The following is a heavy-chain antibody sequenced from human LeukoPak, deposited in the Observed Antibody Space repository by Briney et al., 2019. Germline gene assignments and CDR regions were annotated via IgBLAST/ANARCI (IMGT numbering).Heavy chain of an antibody. D-gene: IGHD5-24*01. CDR2: ISSSGSTI. CDR3: AKDDGWLQYGN. CDR1: GFTFSSYE. J-gene: IGHJ4*02. Sequence: PGGSLRLSCAASGFTFSSYEMNWVRQAPGKGLEWVSYISSSGSTIYYADSVKGRFAISRDNSKGTVHLQMNTLRPEDTAIYYCAKDDGWLQYGNWGRGTLVTVSS. V-gene: IGHV3-48*03.